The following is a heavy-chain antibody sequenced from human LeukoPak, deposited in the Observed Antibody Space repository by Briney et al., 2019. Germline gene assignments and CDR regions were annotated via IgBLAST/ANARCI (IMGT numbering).Heavy chain of an antibody. V-gene: IGHV3-7*03. CDR2: VNRDGSET. J-gene: IGHJ6*02. CDR1: GFALSSHW. Sequence: GGSLRLSCAASGFALSSHWMTWVRQVPGRGPEWVANVNRDGSETYYLDSVKGRFTISKDNAKNSLYLQMNSLRAEDTALYHCTRNNGMDVWGQGTTVIVSS. CDR3: TRNNGMDV.